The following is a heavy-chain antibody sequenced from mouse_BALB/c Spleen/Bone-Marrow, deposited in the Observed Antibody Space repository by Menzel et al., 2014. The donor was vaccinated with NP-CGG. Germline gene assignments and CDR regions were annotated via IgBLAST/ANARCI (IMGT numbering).Heavy chain of an antibody. D-gene: IGHD1-1*01. CDR3: ARDYYGSSFGY. V-gene: IGHV5-6-3*01. Sequence: EVKLVESGGGLVQPGGSLKLSSAASGFTFSSYGMSWVRQTPDKRLEMVATINSNGGSTYYPDSVKVRFNISRDNAKYTLYLQMSILESEDTAMYCCARDYYGSSFGYWGQGTTLTVSS. J-gene: IGHJ2*01. CDR1: GFTFSSYG. CDR2: INSNGGST.